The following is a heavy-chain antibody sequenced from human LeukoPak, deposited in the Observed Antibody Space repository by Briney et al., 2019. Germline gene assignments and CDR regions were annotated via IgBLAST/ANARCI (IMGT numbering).Heavy chain of an antibody. CDR3: VYFDAIMATGDY. CDR1: GFTVSSDH. CDR2: IYSGGST. Sequence: GGSLRLSCAASGFTVSSDHMNGVRQAPGKGLEWVSVIYSGGSTYYADSVKGRFTISRHDSQNTLYLQMNSLRADDTAVYYCVYFDAIMATGDYWGQGTLVTVSS. J-gene: IGHJ4*02. D-gene: IGHD3-22*01. V-gene: IGHV3-53*04.